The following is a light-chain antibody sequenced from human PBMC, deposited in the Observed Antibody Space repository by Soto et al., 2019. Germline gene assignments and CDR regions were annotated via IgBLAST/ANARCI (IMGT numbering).Light chain of an antibody. V-gene: IGLV2-8*01. J-gene: IGLJ1*01. CDR2: DVN. CDR3: SSYAGTYIV. CDR1: SSDVGGYNY. Sequence: QSALTQPPSASGSPGQSVTISCTGTSSDVGGYNYVSWYQQHPGKAPKLMIYDVNQRPSGVPDRFSGSKSGNTASLTVSGLQAEDEADYYCSSYAGTYIVFGTGTKLTVL.